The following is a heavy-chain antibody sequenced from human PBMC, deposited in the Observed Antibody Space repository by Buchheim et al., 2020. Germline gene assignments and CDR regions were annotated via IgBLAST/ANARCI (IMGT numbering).Heavy chain of an antibody. CDR2: IIPILGIA. Sequence: QVQLVQAGAEVKKPGSSEKVACKAAGGTVSSYATRWVRQAPGQGLEWMGRIIPILGIANYAQKFQGRLTITADTSTSTAYMKRSSLRSEDTAVYYCARDRSHEAGKYFDYWGQGTL. CDR1: GGTVSSYA. J-gene: IGHJ4*02. CDR3: ARDRSHEAGKYFDY. V-gene: IGHV1-69*04. D-gene: IGHD2/OR15-2a*01.